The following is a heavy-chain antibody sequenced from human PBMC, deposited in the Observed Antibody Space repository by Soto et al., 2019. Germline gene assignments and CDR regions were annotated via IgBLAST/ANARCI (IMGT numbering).Heavy chain of an antibody. CDR1: GFTFSSYA. CDR2: ISGSGVST. D-gene: IGHD3-10*01. Sequence: EVQLLESGGGLVQPGGSLRLSCAASGFTFSSYAMSWVRQAPGKGLEWVSAISGSGVSTYYADSVKGRFTISRDNSDNTLYLKMNSLRAEDTAVYYCAKDLGSGGFGGMDVWGQGTRVTVSS. V-gene: IGHV3-23*01. J-gene: IGHJ6*02. CDR3: AKDLGSGGFGGMDV.